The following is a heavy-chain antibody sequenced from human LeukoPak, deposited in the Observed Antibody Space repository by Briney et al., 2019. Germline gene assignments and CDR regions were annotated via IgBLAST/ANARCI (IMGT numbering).Heavy chain of an antibody. V-gene: IGHV4-59*11. CDR3: AREGYYDSSGYYSRTFDI. CDR2: IYYSGST. CDR1: GGSISSHY. Sequence: SETLSLTCTVSGGSISSHYWSWIRRPPGKGLEWIGYIYYSGSTNYNPSLKSRVTISVDTSKNQFSLKLSSVTAADTAVYYCAREGYYDSSGYYSRTFDIWGQGTMVTVSS. D-gene: IGHD3-22*01. J-gene: IGHJ3*02.